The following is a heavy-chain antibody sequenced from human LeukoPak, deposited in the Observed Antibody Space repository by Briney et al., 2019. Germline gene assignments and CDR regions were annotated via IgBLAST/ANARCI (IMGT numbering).Heavy chain of an antibody. Sequence: PGGSLRLSCAASGFTFSTYSMNWVRQAPGKGLEWVSYISSSSSTIYYTDSVKGRFTISRDNAKNSLYLQMNSLRDEDTSVYYCARTSLRASHIWGQGTMVTVSS. J-gene: IGHJ3*02. CDR2: ISSSSSTI. V-gene: IGHV3-48*02. CDR3: ARTSLRASHI. CDR1: GFTFSTYS.